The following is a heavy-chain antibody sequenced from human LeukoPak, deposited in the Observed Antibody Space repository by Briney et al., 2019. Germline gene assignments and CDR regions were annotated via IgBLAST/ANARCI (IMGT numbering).Heavy chain of an antibody. D-gene: IGHD3-22*01. Sequence: SXRLXXXXXXFTXSSYAMHWVRQAPGXGLEWVAVISYDGSNKYYADSVKGRFTISRDNSKNRLYLQMNSLRAEDTAVYYCARDSAYDSSGYLTFDYWGQGTLVTVSS. CDR1: XFTXSSYA. V-gene: IGHV3-30-3*01. CDR3: ARDSAYDSSGYLTFDY. CDR2: ISYDGSNK. J-gene: IGHJ4*02.